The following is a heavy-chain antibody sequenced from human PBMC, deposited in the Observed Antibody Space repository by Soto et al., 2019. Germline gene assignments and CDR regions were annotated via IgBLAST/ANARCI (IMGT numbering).Heavy chain of an antibody. Sequence: ASVKVSCKAPGGTFSSNAISWVRQAPGQGPEWMGGILPIFNTANYAQNFQGRVTITADESTSTSYMELTSLKSEDTAIYYCATGGRGYSSSSPRFYFEYWGHGTLVTVSS. D-gene: IGHD5-18*01. J-gene: IGHJ4*01. CDR3: ATGGRGYSSSSPRFYFEY. CDR1: GGTFSSNA. V-gene: IGHV1-69*13. CDR2: ILPIFNTA.